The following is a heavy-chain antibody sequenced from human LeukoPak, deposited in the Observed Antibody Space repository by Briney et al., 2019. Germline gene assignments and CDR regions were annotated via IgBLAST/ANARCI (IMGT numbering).Heavy chain of an antibody. D-gene: IGHD3-22*01. CDR3: ARGGGRTADDYYDSSGYYPYYFDY. CDR1: GDSISNNY. V-gene: IGHV4-59*12. J-gene: IGHJ4*02. CDR2: TYYTGNT. Sequence: SETLSLTCSVSGDSISNNYWSWIRQPPGKGLEWIGFTYYTGNTNYDYNPSLKSRVTISLDTSKNQFSLKLSSVTAADTTVYYCARGGGRTADDYYDSSGYYPYYFDYWGQGTLVTVSS.